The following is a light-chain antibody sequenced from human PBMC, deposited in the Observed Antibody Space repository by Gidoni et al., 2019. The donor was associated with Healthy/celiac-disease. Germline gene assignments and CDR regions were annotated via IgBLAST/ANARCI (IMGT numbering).Light chain of an antibody. CDR3: QQYNNWPVWT. Sequence: EIVMTQSPATLSVSPGERATLSCRASQSVSSNLAWYQQKPGQAPRLLIYGASTRATGIPARFSGSGSGTEFTLTISSLQSEDFAVYYCQQYNNWPVWTFXQXTKVEIK. CDR1: QSVSSN. J-gene: IGKJ1*01. CDR2: GAS. V-gene: IGKV3-15*01.